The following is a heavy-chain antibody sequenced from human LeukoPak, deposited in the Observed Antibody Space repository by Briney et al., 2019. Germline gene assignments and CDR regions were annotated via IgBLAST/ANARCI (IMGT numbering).Heavy chain of an antibody. D-gene: IGHD2-2*01. Sequence: VASVTVSCKASGYIFTSYNIHWVRQAPGQGLEWMGIINSSGGSTSYAQKFQDRVTMTRDTSTSTVYMELSSLRSEDTAVYYCATAPAATYYYYYYMDVWGKGTTVTVSS. CDR2: INSSGGST. CDR1: GYIFTSYN. V-gene: IGHV1-46*01. CDR3: ATAPAATYYYYYYMDV. J-gene: IGHJ6*03.